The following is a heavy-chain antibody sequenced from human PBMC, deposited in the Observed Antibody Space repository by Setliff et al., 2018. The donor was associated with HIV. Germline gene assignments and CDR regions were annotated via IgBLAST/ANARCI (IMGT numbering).Heavy chain of an antibody. D-gene: IGHD3-22*01. CDR3: ARASQNSYYDSSGYADY. CDR1: GYSVTELS. J-gene: IGHJ4*02. CDR2: ISAYNGNT. V-gene: IGHV1-18*01. Sequence: ASVKVSCKVSGYSVTELSIHWVRQAPGQGLEWMGWISAYNGNTNYAQKLQGRVTMTTDTSTSTAYMELRSLRSDDTAVYYCARASQNSYYDSSGYADYWGQGTLVTVSS.